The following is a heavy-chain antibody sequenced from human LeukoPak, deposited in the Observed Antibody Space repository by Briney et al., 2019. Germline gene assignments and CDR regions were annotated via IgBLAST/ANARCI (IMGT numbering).Heavy chain of an antibody. CDR3: ARDRAEAVAFDY. D-gene: IGHD6-19*01. CDR2: IYYSGST. V-gene: IGHV4-39*07. Sequence: PSETLSLTCAVYGGTFSSYYWGWIRQPPGKGLEWIGSIYYSGSTYYNPSLKSRVTISVDTSKNQFSLKLSSVTAADTAVYYCARDRAEAVAFDYWGQGTLVTVSS. J-gene: IGHJ4*02. CDR1: GGTFSSYY.